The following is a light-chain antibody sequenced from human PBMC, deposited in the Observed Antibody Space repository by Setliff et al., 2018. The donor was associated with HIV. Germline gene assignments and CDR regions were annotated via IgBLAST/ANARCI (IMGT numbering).Light chain of an antibody. CDR1: SSDVGGYDY. Sequence: QSVLTQPASVSGSPGQSITISCTGTSSDVGGYDYVSWYQQHPGKVPKLMLYEVGNRPSGVSNRFSGSKSGNTASPTISGLQAEDEADYYCCSYTSSTTLGFGTGTKVTVL. V-gene: IGLV2-14*01. J-gene: IGLJ1*01. CDR3: CSYTSSTTLG. CDR2: EVG.